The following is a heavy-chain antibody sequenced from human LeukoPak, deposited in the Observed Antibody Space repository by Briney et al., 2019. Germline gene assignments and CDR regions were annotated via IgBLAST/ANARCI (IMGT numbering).Heavy chain of an antibody. J-gene: IGHJ6*03. CDR1: GDSITNQY. CDR2: MSASGNT. CDR3: ARVSLYDSSASFFASYYYYMDV. D-gene: IGHD3-22*01. V-gene: IGHV4-59*11. Sequence: SETLSLTCTILGDSITNQYWSWIRQPPGKGLEWIGLMSASGNTKFHPSLMSRVTMSVDRSKNQVSLKLTSVTAADTAVYYCARVSLYDSSASFFASYYYYMDVWGKGTTVTVSS.